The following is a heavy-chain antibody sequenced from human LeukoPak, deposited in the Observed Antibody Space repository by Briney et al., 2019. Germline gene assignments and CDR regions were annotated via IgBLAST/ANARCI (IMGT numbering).Heavy chain of an antibody. J-gene: IGHJ3*02. CDR1: GVSVSDGRYY. V-gene: IGHV4-31*03. D-gene: IGHD2-2*01. CDR2: KYYSGSA. CDR3: ATSYCSGISCLDVFNM. Sequence: SETLSLTCNVSGVSVSDGRYYWTWIRQHPGKGLEWIGYKYYSGSAKYNPSLKSRLTISIDTSKNQFSLQLSSVTAADTATYYCATSYCSGISCLDVFNMWGQGTRVTVSS.